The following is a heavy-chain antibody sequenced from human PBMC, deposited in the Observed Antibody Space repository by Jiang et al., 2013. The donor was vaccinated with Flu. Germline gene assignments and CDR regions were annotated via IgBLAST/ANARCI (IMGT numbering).Heavy chain of an antibody. CDR3: ARIGRAPLSYGSGSPYFFGL. D-gene: IGHD3-10*01. Sequence: GLVKPSGTLSLSCTVSGDSISGTNWWSWVRQSPGKGLEWIGEISQSGSANYNRSLKSRVTMSVDKSKNQFPLNMNSVTAADTAVYYCARIGRAPLSYGSGSPYFFGLWGQGTLVTVSS. CDR2: ISQSGSA. V-gene: IGHV4-4*02. CDR1: GDSISGTNW. J-gene: IGHJ1*01.